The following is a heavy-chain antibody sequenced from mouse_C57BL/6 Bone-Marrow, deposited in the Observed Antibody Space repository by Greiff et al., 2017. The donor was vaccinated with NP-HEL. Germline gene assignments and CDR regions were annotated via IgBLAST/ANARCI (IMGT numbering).Heavy chain of an antibody. CDR1: GYTFTDYY. J-gene: IGHJ2*01. CDR3: ARDYYGSGYYFDY. V-gene: IGHV1-26*01. D-gene: IGHD1-1*01. Sequence: VQLQQSGPELVKPGASVKISCKASGYTFTDYYMNWVKQSHGKSLEWIGDINPNNGGTSYNQKFKGKATLTVDKSSSTAYMELRSLTSEDSAVYYCARDYYGSGYYFDYWGQGTTLTVSS. CDR2: INPNNGGT.